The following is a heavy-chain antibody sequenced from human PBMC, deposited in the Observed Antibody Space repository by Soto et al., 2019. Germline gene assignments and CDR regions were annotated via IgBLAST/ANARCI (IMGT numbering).Heavy chain of an antibody. CDR2: ISYDGSNK. CDR1: GFTFSSYA. J-gene: IGHJ5*02. V-gene: IGHV3-30-3*01. Sequence: QVQLVESGGGVVQPGRSLRLSCAASGFTFSSYAMHWVRQAPGKGLEWVAVISYDGSNKYYADSVKGRFTISRDNSKNTLYLQMNNLRAEDTAVYYCARVREEWLGWFDPWGQGTLVTVSS. D-gene: IGHD6-19*01. CDR3: ARVREEWLGWFDP.